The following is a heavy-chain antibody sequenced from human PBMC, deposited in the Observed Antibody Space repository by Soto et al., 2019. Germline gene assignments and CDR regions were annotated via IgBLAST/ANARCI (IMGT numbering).Heavy chain of an antibody. CDR3: ARVGGQLVPHYYYGMDV. CDR2: ISSSSSYT. Sequence: GGSLRLSCAASGFTFSDYYMSWIRQAPGKGLEWVSYISSSSSYTNYADSVKGRFTISRDNAKNSLYLQMNSLRAEDTAVYYCARVGGQLVPHYYYGMDVWGQGTTVTVS. J-gene: IGHJ6*02. CDR1: GFTFSDYY. V-gene: IGHV3-11*06. D-gene: IGHD6-6*01.